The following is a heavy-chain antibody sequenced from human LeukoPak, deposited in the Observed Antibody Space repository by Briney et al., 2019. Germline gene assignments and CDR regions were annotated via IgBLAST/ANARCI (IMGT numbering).Heavy chain of an antibody. Sequence: GGSLKISCKGSGYRFTSYWIGWVRQMPGKGLEWMGIIYPGGSDTTYSPSFQGQVTISADKSISTAYLQWSSLKASDTAMYYCARRFSTGGHWYFDLWGRGTLVTVSS. V-gene: IGHV5-51*01. CDR3: ARRFSTGGHWYFDL. D-gene: IGHD7-27*01. CDR2: IYPGGSDT. J-gene: IGHJ2*01. CDR1: GYRFTSYW.